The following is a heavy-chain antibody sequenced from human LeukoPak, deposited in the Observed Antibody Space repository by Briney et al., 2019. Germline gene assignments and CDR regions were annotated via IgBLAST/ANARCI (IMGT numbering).Heavy chain of an antibody. V-gene: IGHV4-4*07. J-gene: IGHJ3*02. Sequence: SETLSLTCTVSGGSISSYYWSWIRQPAGKGLEWIGRIYTSGSTNYNPSPKSRVTMSVDTSKNQFSLKLSSVTAADTAVYYCAREQQLVRVVGATSAFDIWGQGTMVTVSS. D-gene: IGHD1-26*01. CDR3: AREQQLVRVVGATSAFDI. CDR1: GGSISSYY. CDR2: IYTSGST.